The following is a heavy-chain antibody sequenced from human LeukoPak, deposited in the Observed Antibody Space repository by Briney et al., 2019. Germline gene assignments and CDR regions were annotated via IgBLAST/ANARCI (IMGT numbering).Heavy chain of an antibody. CDR3: ARWGSGTSPFDD. J-gene: IGHJ4*02. V-gene: IGHV4-39*07. Sequence: SETLSLTCTVSGGSISSSSYYWGWIRQPPGKGLEWIGSFYYSGSTYYNPSLKSRVTISVDTSKNQFSLKLSSVTAADTAVYFCARWGSGTSPFDDWGQGTLVTVSS. CDR1: GGSISSSSYY. D-gene: IGHD3-16*01. CDR2: FYYSGST.